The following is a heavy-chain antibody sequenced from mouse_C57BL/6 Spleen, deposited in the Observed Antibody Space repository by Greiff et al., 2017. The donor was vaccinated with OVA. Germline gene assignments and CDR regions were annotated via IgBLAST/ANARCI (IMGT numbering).Heavy chain of an antibody. V-gene: IGHV3-6*01. CDR3: ARGESSGHWYFDV. D-gene: IGHD3-2*02. CDR2: ISYDGSN. J-gene: IGHJ1*03. CDR1: GYSITSGYY. Sequence: EVHLVESGPGLVKPSQSLSLTCSVTGYSITSGYYWNWIRQFPGNKLEWMGYISYDGSNNYNPSLKNRISITRDTSKNQFFLKLNSVTTEDTATYYCARGESSGHWYFDVWGTGTTVTVSS.